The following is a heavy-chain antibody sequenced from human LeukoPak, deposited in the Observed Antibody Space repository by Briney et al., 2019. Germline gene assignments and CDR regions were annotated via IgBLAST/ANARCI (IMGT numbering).Heavy chain of an antibody. D-gene: IGHD5-12*01. Sequence: PSETLSLTCTVSGGSISRYYWSWIRQPPGKGLEGIGYIYYSGRTKYNPSLKRRVNISVDTSTNQFSLKLSSVTAADTAVYYCARGYGYGSPYYFDYWGQGTLVTVSS. J-gene: IGHJ4*02. CDR3: ARGYGYGSPYYFDY. CDR2: IYYSGRT. CDR1: GGSISRYY. V-gene: IGHV4-59*01.